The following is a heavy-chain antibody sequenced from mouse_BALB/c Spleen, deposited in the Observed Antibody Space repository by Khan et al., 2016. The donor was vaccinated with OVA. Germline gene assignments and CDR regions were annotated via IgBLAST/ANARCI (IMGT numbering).Heavy chain of an antibody. CDR3: ARSNGNYWFAY. CDR2: INTYTGEP. D-gene: IGHD2-1*01. CDR1: GYTFTNYG. V-gene: IGHV9-3-1*01. J-gene: IGHJ3*01. Sequence: QIQLVQSGPELKKPGETVKIYCKASGYTFTNYGMNWVKQAPGKGLKWMGWINTYTGEPTSADDFKGRFAFSLETSASTAYLQINKLKNEDTATYFCARSNGNYWFAYWGQGTLVTVSA.